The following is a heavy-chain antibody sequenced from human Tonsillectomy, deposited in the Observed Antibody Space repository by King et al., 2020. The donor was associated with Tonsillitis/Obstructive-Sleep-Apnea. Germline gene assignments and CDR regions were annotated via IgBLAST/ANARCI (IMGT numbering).Heavy chain of an antibody. CDR3: AKDIEWRAARRTGFDY. V-gene: IGHV3-43*01. Sequence: VQLVESGGVVVQPGGSLRLSCAASGFTFDDYTMHWVRQAPGKGLECVSLISWDGGSTYYADSVKGRFTISRDNSKNSLYLQMNSLRTEDTALYYCAKDIEWRAARRTGFDYWGQGTLVTVSS. CDR1: GFTFDDYT. D-gene: IGHD6-6*01. J-gene: IGHJ4*02. CDR2: ISWDGGST.